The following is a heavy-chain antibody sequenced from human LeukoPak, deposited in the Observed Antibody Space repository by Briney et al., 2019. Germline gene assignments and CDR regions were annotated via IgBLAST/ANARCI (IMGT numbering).Heavy chain of an antibody. J-gene: IGHJ5*02. CDR3: ASTLGYYDFWSGYYPNNWFDP. CDR2: IYYSGST. D-gene: IGHD3-3*01. V-gene: IGHV4-39*07. CDR1: GGSISSSIYY. Sequence: SETLSLTCTVSGGSISSSIYYWGWIRQPPGKGLEWIGSIYYSGSTYYNPSLKSRVTISVDTSKNQFSLKLSSVTAADTAVYYCASTLGYYDFWSGYYPNNWFDPWGQGTLVTASS.